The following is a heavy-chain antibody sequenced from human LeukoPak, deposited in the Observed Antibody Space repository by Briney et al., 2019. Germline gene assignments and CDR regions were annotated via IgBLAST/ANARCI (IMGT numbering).Heavy chain of an antibody. CDR2: INPNSGVT. J-gene: IGHJ4*02. Sequence: EASVKVSCKASGYTFTGYSIHWVRQAPGQGLEWMGWINPNSGVTNYAQKFQGRVTMTRDTSISTAYMELSRLRSDDTAVYYCAKTYYYDSSGPGFDYWGQGTLVTVSS. CDR1: GYTFTGYS. CDR3: AKTYYYDSSGPGFDY. D-gene: IGHD3-22*01. V-gene: IGHV1-2*02.